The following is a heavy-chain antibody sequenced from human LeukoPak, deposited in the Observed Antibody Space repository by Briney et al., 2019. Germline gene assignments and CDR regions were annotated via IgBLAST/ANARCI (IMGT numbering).Heavy chain of an antibody. Sequence: PGGSLRLSCAASGFTFTNYAMSWVRQAPGKGLEWVSYISSSGSTIYYADSVKGRFTTSRDNAKNSLYLQMNSLRAEDTAVYYCARDYGGSSPFDYWGQGTLVTVSS. CDR1: GFTFTNYA. D-gene: IGHD4-23*01. CDR3: ARDYGGSSPFDY. CDR2: ISSSGSTI. V-gene: IGHV3-48*03. J-gene: IGHJ4*02.